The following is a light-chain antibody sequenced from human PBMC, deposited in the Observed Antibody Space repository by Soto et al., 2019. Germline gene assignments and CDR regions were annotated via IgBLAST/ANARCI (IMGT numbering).Light chain of an antibody. CDR2: EVT. V-gene: IGLV2-14*01. CDR1: SSDIGAYNY. J-gene: IGLJ2*01. CDR3: NSYRSSVIPVV. Sequence: QSALTQPASVSGSPGQSITISCTGTSSDIGAYNYVSWYQQHPGKVPKVVIYEVTNRPSGVSNRFSGSKSGSTASLTISGLQAEDEADYYCNSYRSSVIPVVFGGGTKLTVL.